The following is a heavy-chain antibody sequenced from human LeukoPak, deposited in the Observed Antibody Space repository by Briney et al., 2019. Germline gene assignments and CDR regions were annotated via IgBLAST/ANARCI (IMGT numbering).Heavy chain of an antibody. CDR3: ARHLGMSTLDY. V-gene: IGHV4-39*01. J-gene: IGHJ4*02. D-gene: IGHD5/OR15-5a*01. Sequence: PSETLSLTCTVSGGSISSSSKYWGWIRQSSGKVLEWIGNFFYSGSTYCNPSLKSRVTISVDTSKNQFSLNLRSVTAADTAVYYCARHLGMSTLDYWGQGTLVTVSS. CDR2: FFYSGST. CDR1: GGSISSSSKY.